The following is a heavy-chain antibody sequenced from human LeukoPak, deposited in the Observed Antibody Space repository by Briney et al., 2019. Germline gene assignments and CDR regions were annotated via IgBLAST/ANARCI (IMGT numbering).Heavy chain of an antibody. J-gene: IGHJ4*02. V-gene: IGHV1-18*01. Sequence: AASVKVSCKASGYTFTSYGISWVRQAPGQGLEWMGWISAYNGNTNYAQKLQGRVTMTTDTSTSTAYMELRSLRSDDTAVYYCARGQVQYRWAYYFDYWGQGTLVTASS. CDR3: ARGQVQYRWAYYFDY. CDR2: ISAYNGNT. CDR1: GYTFTSYG. D-gene: IGHD4-11*01.